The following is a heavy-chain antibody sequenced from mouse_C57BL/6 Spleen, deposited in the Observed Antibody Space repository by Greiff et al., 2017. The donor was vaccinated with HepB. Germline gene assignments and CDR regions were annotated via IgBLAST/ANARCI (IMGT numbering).Heavy chain of an antibody. V-gene: IGHV1-76*01. CDR3: ARGVLTGYWYFDV. D-gene: IGHD4-1*01. Sequence: VQLQESGAELVRPGASVKLSCKASGYTFTDYYINWVKQRPGQGLEWIARIYPGSGNTYYNEKFKGKATLTAEKSSSTAYMQLSSLTSEDSAVYCCARGVLTGYWYFDVWGTGTTVTVSS. J-gene: IGHJ1*03. CDR2: IYPGSGNT. CDR1: GYTFTDYY.